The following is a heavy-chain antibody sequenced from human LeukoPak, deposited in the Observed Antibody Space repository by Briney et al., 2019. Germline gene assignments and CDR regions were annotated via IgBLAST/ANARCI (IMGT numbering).Heavy chain of an antibody. CDR3: ARQNPKEGGCNGGSCAMDV. D-gene: IGHD2-15*01. V-gene: IGHV4-59*08. CDR1: GGSVSDYY. J-gene: IGHJ6*02. CDR2: IYYTGST. Sequence: SETLSLTCSVSGGSVSDYYWTWIRQPPGKGLEWIGYIYYTGSTNSNPSLKSRVTMSVVASKNQISLKLNSVSAADTAVYYCARQNPKEGGCNGGSCAMDVWGQGTTVTVSS.